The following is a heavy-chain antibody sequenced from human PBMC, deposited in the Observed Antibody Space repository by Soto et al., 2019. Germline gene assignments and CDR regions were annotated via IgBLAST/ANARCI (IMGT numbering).Heavy chain of an antibody. CDR1: GGSFSGYY. CDR2: INHSGST. D-gene: IGHD3-10*01. J-gene: IGHJ1*01. CDR3: ARGKHVLLWFGDTEYFQH. V-gene: IGHV4-34*01. Sequence: QVQLQQWGAGLLKPSETLSLTCAVYGGSFSGYYWSWIRQPPGKGLEWIGEINHSGSTNYNPSLKSRVTISVGTAKHQFSLKLSSVTAADTAVYYCARGKHVLLWFGDTEYFQHWGQGTLVTVSS.